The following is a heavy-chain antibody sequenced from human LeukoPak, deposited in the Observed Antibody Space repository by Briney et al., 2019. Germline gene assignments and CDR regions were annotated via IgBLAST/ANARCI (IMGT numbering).Heavy chain of an antibody. CDR2: INHSGST. CDR3: ARGGGVTTNPNPFDY. Sequence: PSETLSLTCAVYGGSFSGYYWSWIRQPPGKGLERIGEINHSGSTNYNPSLKSRVTISVDTSKNQFSLKLSSVTAADTAVYYCARGGGVTTNPNPFDYWGQGTLVTASS. V-gene: IGHV4-34*01. D-gene: IGHD4-17*01. CDR1: GGSFSGYY. J-gene: IGHJ4*02.